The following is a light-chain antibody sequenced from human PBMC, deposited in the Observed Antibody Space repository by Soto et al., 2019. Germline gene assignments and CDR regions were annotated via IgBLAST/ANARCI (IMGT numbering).Light chain of an antibody. J-gene: IGLJ1*01. CDR1: NSDIGLYNY. CDR3: SCLSTTSTPIV. CDR2: EVN. Sequence: QSALSQPASMSGSPGQSITIPCTGANSDIGLYNYVSWYQHHPGKAPKLLISEVNIRPSGLSDRFSASKAGNTASLTISGLRPEDEAYYYCSCLSTTSTPIVFGTGTKVTVL. V-gene: IGLV2-14*01.